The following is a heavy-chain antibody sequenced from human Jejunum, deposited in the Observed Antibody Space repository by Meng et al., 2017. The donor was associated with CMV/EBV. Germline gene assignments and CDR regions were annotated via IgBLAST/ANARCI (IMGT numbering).Heavy chain of an antibody. CDR3: FGGGMYPGGDY. CDR1: GFTFSDYG. D-gene: IGHD1-26*01. J-gene: IGHJ4*02. CDR2: IRYDGGEE. V-gene: IGHV3-30*02. Sequence: SCAASGFTFSDYGMFWVRQAPGKGLDWVSFIRYDGGEEYYGDSVTGRFTVSRDNVKNRLYLQMNSLRVEDTAVYYCFGGGMYPGGDYWGQGTLVTVSS.